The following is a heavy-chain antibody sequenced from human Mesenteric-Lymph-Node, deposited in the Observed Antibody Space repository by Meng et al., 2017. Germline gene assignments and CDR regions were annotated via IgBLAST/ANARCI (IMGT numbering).Heavy chain of an antibody. Sequence: GESLKISCAASGFTFSSYSMNWVRQAPGKGLEWVANIKSGGNTKFYGDSVEGRFTISRDDAKSSLYLQMSSLRGEDTGLYYCTNDRLNHWGQGALVTVSS. CDR1: GFTFSSYS. D-gene: IGHD1-1*01. CDR2: IKSGGNTK. J-gene: IGHJ1*01. CDR3: TNDRLNH. V-gene: IGHV3-48*04.